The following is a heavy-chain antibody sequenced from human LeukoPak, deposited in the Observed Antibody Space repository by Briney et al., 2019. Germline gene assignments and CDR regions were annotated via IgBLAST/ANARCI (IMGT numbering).Heavy chain of an antibody. CDR2: IRYDGSNK. CDR1: GFTFSSYG. CDR3: AYGAYYDFWSGYYNAFDI. Sequence: GGSLRLSCAASGFTFSSYGMHWVRQAPGKGLEWVAFIRYDGSNKYYADSVKGRFTISRDNSKNTLYLQMNSLRAEDTAVYYCAYGAYYDFWSGYYNAFDIWGQGTMVTVSS. J-gene: IGHJ3*02. D-gene: IGHD3-3*01. V-gene: IGHV3-30*02.